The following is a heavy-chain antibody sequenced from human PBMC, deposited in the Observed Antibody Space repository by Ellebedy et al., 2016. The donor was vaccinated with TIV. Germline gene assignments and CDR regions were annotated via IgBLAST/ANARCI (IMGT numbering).Heavy chain of an antibody. V-gene: IGHV4-59*01. CDR2: ISYSGST. D-gene: IGHD6-13*01. CDR1: GGSISPYY. J-gene: IGHJ3*02. Sequence: MPSETLSLTCTVSGGSISPYYWSWIRQRPGKGLEWIGYISYSGSTSYNPSLKSRVTMSADTSKNQFSLRLSSVTAADTAVYYCARVVWQQPVSYAFDIWGQGTMVTVSS. CDR3: ARVVWQQPVSYAFDI.